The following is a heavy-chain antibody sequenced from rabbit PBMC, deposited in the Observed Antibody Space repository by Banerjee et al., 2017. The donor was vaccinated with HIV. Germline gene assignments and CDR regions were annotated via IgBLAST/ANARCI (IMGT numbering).Heavy chain of an antibody. J-gene: IGHJ4*01. D-gene: IGHD1-1*01. Sequence: QLKETGGGLVQPGGSLTLSCKASGFDFSSYYMSWVRQAPGEGPEWIGIIYAGKGSTDYASWVNGRFTISSDNAQNTVDLQMNSLTAADTATYFCARAAYASSSGYPIRYYFNLWGQGTLVTVS. CDR1: GFDFSSYY. CDR3: ARAAYASSSGYPIRYYFNL. V-gene: IGHV1S7*01. CDR2: IYAGKGST.